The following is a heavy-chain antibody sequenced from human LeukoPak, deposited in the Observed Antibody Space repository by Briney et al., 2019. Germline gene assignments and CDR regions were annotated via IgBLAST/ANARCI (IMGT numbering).Heavy chain of an antibody. V-gene: IGHV3-21*01. J-gene: IGHJ2*01. Sequence: GGSLRLTCAASGFTFSSYSMNWVRQAPGKGLGWVSSISSSSSYIYYADSVKGRFTISRDNAKNSLYLQMNSLRAEDTAVYYCARDIGGDGGDCCPGGYFDLWGRGTLVTVS. D-gene: IGHD2-21*02. CDR3: ARDIGGDGGDCCPGGYFDL. CDR1: GFTFSSYS. CDR2: ISSSSSYI.